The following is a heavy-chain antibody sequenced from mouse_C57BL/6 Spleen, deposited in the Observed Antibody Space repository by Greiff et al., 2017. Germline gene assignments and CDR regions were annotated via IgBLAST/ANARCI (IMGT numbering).Heavy chain of an antibody. CDR3: ARDGSSYGSSYDAY. CDR1: GYSITSGYY. CDR2: ISYDGSN. V-gene: IGHV3-6*01. J-gene: IGHJ3*01. Sequence: EVQLVESGPGLVKPSQSLSLTCSVTGYSITSGYYWNWIRQSPGNKLEWMGYISYDGSNNYNPSLKNRISITLDTSKNQFFLKLNSVTTEDTATYYCARDGSSYGSSYDAYWGQGTLVTVSA. D-gene: IGHD1-1*01.